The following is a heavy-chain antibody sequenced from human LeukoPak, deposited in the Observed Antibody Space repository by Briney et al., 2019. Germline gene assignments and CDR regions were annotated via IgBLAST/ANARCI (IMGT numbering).Heavy chain of an antibody. CDR3: ATEEYKKYYDSSGYMDWYFDL. CDR2: FEGEGGET. CDR1: GYTLSEFS. D-gene: IGHD3-22*01. Sequence: GGSLKVSCEVSGYTLSEFSMRWVRQAPGKGLEWVADFEGEGGETIYAHKFKGRVTMNEDKSTDTAYMELSSMRSEDTAVYYCATEEYKKYYDSSGYMDWYFDLWGRGTLVTVSS. V-gene: IGHV1-24*01. J-gene: IGHJ2*01.